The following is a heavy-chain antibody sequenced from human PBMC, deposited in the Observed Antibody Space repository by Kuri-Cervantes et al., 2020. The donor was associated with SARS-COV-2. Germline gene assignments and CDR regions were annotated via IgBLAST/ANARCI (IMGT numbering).Heavy chain of an antibody. J-gene: IGHJ6*02. Sequence: GGSLRLSCAASGFTVSSNYMSWVRQAPGKGLEWVSVIYSGGSTYYADSVKGRFTISRDNSKNTLYLQMNSLGAEDTAVYYCAKDPEGYYYDSSGYYHYYYYGMDVWGQGTTVTVSS. V-gene: IGHV3-66*01. CDR1: GFTVSSNY. CDR3: AKDPEGYYYDSSGYYHYYYYGMDV. D-gene: IGHD3-22*01. CDR2: IYSGGST.